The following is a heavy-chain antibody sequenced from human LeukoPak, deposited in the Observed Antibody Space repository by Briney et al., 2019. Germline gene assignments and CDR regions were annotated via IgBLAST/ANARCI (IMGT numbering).Heavy chain of an antibody. D-gene: IGHD6-6*01. CDR1: GFTFSSYA. J-gene: IGHJ4*02. CDR3: AKGRSSYYFDY. CDR2: ISYDGSNK. V-gene: IGHV3-30*04. Sequence: GGSLRLSCAASGFTFSSYAMHWVRQAPGKGLEWVAVISYDGSNKYYADSVKGRFTISRDNSKNTLYLQMNSLRAEDTAVYYCAKGRSSYYFDYWGQGTLVTVSS.